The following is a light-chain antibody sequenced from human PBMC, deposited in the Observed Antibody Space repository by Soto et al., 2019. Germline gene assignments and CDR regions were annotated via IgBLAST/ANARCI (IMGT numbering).Light chain of an antibody. CDR3: MQGTHWPPT. V-gene: IGKV3-11*01. CDR1: QSVSSY. Sequence: IVLTQSPATLSLSPGERATLSCRASQSVSSYLAWYQQKPGQAPRLLIYDASNRDSGVPGRFSGSGSGTDFTLKISRVEAEDVGVYYCMQGTHWPPTFGQGTRLEIK. J-gene: IGKJ5*01. CDR2: DAS.